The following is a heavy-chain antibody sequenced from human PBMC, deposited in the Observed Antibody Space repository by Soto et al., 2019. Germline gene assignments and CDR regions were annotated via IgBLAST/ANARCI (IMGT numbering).Heavy chain of an antibody. D-gene: IGHD4-4*01. CDR1: GFTFSSHW. V-gene: IGHV3-7*05. CDR3: AKVYSNSFDY. Sequence: GGSLRLSCAASGFTFSSHWMTWIRQAPGRGLEWVANIKPDGSQKYYVDSVKGHFTISRDNAKNSLYLEINSLRAEDTDVYYCAKVYSNSFDYWGQGTLVTVSS. J-gene: IGHJ4*02. CDR2: IKPDGSQK.